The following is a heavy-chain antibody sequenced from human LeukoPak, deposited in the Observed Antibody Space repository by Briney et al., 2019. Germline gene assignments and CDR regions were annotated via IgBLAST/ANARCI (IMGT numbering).Heavy chain of an antibody. D-gene: IGHD6-19*01. Sequence: SETLSLTCTVSGGSISSHHWSWIRQPPGKGLEWIGYVHYSGNTKYTPSLKSRVTMSVDTPKNQFPLKLTSVTAADTALYYCARENSGWYTYWYYYMDVWGKGTTVTISS. CDR2: VHYSGNT. J-gene: IGHJ6*03. V-gene: IGHV4-59*11. CDR3: ARENSGWYTYWYYYMDV. CDR1: GGSISSHH.